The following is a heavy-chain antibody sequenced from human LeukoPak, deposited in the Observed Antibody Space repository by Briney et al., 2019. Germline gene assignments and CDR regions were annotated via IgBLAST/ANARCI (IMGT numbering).Heavy chain of an antibody. J-gene: IGHJ5*02. CDR2: MNPISGNT. Sequence: VKVSCKASGYTFTNHDINWVRQATGQGLEWMGWMNPISGNTGYAQKFQGRVTMTRDTSISTAYMELSSLRSDDTAMYYCARASGNEGWFDPWGQGTLVTVS. CDR3: ARASGNEGWFDP. D-gene: IGHD1-1*01. V-gene: IGHV1-8*01. CDR1: GYTFTNHD.